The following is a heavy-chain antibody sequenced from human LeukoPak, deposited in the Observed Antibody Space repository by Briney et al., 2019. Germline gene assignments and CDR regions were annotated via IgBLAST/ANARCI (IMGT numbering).Heavy chain of an antibody. J-gene: IGHJ4*02. CDR3: TTDLQQQLLTGDY. CDR1: GFTFSNAW. Sequence: GGSLRLSCAASGFTFSNAWMSWVRQAPGKGLEWVGRIKSKTDGGTTDYAAPVKGRFTISRDDSKNTLYLQMNSLKTEDTAVYYCTTDLQQQLLTGDYWGQGTLVTVSS. CDR2: IKSKTDGGTT. D-gene: IGHD6-13*01. V-gene: IGHV3-15*01.